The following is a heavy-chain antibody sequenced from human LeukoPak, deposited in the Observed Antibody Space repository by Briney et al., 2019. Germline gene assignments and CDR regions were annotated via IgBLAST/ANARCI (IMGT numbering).Heavy chain of an antibody. V-gene: IGHV3-74*03. Sequence: GGSLRLSCAASGFTFSDYWMHWVRQAPGKGLEWVARIYSDVRRIKYADSVKGRFTISRDNAKNTLYMQMNALRVEDTAVYYCATSPVISRDWGQGTLVTVSS. CDR1: GFTFSDYW. CDR3: ATSPVISRD. J-gene: IGHJ4*02. CDR2: IYSDVRRI. D-gene: IGHD2-21*01.